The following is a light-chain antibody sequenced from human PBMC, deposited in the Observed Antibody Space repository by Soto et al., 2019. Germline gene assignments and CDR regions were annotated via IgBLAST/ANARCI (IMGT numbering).Light chain of an antibody. Sequence: QSVLTQPPSVSGAPGQRVTISCTGSSSNFGAGYDAHWYQQLPGKVPKLLIYGDTNRPSGVPDRFSGSKSGTSASLAITGLQPEDEADYYCQSYDNSLSGPVFGPGTKVTVL. CDR2: GDT. CDR1: SSNFGAGYD. V-gene: IGLV1-40*01. J-gene: IGLJ1*01. CDR3: QSYDNSLSGPV.